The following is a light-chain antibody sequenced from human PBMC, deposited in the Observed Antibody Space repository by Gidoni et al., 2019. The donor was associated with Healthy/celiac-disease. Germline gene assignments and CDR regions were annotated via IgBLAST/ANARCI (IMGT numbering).Light chain of an antibody. J-gene: IGLJ2*01. CDR2: DVS. CDR1: SSDGGGYNY. CDR3: SSYTSSSVV. Sequence: SALTQPASVSGSPGQSITISCTGTSSDGGGYNYVSWYQQHPGKAPKLLIYDVSNRPSGVSNRFSGSKSGNTASLTISGLQAEDEADYYCSSYTSSSVVFGGGTKLTVL. V-gene: IGLV2-14*03.